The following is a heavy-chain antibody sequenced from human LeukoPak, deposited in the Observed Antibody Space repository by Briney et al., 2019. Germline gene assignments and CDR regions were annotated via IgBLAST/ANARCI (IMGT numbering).Heavy chain of an antibody. J-gene: IGHJ5*02. D-gene: IGHD5-18*01. CDR2: IYYSGST. Sequence: SETPSLTCTVSGGSISSSSYYWGWIRQPPGKGLEWIGSIYYSGSTYYNPSLKSRVTISLDTSKNQFSLKLSSVTAADTAVYYCARQPTWIQLWLGWFDPWGQGTLVTVSS. CDR3: ARQPTWIQLWLGWFDP. CDR1: GGSISSSSYY. V-gene: IGHV4-39*01.